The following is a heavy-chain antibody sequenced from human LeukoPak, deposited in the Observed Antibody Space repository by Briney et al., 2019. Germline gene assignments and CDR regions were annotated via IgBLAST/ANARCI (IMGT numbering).Heavy chain of an antibody. CDR2: IRSSGSTI. CDR3: ARDPSVGSGSYFYYFDY. CDR1: GFTFSKYW. D-gene: IGHD3-10*01. J-gene: IGHJ4*02. Sequence: PGGSLRLSCAASGFTFSKYWMSWVRRAPGKGLEWLSYIRSSGSTIYYADSVKGRFTISRDNAKNSLYLQMNSLRAEDTAVYYCARDPSVGSGSYFYYFDYWGQGTLVTVSS. V-gene: IGHV3-48*04.